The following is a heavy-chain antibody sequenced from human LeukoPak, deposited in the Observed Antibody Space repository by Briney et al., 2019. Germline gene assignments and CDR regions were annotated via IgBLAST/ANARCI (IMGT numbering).Heavy chain of an antibody. J-gene: IGHJ5*02. CDR3: AKEHMLRGVIYWFDP. CDR1: GFTLSTFG. CDR2: ISYDGNNQ. Sequence: GGSLRLSCAASGFTLSTFGMHWVRQAPGTGLEWVAVISYDGNNQYYSDSVKGRFTISRGNSKNTLYLQMNSLRPEDTALYYCAKEHMLRGVIYWFDPWGQGTLVTVSS. V-gene: IGHV3-30*18. D-gene: IGHD3-10*01.